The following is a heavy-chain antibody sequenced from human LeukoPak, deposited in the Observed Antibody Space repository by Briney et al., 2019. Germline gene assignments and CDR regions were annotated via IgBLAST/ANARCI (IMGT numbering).Heavy chain of an antibody. CDR1: GFTFSSYA. J-gene: IGHJ6*04. Sequence: GGSLRLSCAASGFTFSSYAMSWVRQAPGKGREWVSAISGSGGSTYYAASVKGRFTISRDNSKETLYLQMNTLRPEDTAVYYCAKDLVVRGVKYYYHFMDLWGKGTPVTVSS. CDR2: ISGSGGST. D-gene: IGHD3-10*02. V-gene: IGHV3-23*01. CDR3: AKDLVVRGVKYYYHFMDL.